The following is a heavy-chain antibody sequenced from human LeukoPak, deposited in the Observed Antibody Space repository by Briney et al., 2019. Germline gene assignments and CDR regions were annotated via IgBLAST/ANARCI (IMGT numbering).Heavy chain of an antibody. CDR1: GFTFSSSA. CDR2: ISGSVDST. Sequence: RGSLRLSSADSGFTFSSSAMSRVRQAPGKGLEWVSAISGSVDSTYYADSVKGRFTISRDNSQNTLYLQMNSLRAEDTAVYYCAKDLRFVWSGSDYWGQGTLVTVSS. CDR3: AKDLRFVWSGSDY. V-gene: IGHV3-23*01. D-gene: IGHD3-3*01. J-gene: IGHJ4*02.